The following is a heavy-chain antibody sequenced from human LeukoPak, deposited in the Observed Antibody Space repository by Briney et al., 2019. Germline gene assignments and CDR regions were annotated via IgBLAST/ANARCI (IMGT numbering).Heavy chain of an antibody. CDR2: ISSSGGTQ. Sequence: PGGSLRLSCAASGFTFSTSNMNWVRQAPGKGLEWLSYISSSGGTQHYADSVKGRFTISRDNSKNTLYLQMNSLRVEDTAIYYCAKGRGYCTGGSCYSDYWGQGTLVTVSS. V-gene: IGHV3-23*01. D-gene: IGHD2-15*01. CDR3: AKGRGYCTGGSCYSDY. CDR1: GFTFSTSN. J-gene: IGHJ4*02.